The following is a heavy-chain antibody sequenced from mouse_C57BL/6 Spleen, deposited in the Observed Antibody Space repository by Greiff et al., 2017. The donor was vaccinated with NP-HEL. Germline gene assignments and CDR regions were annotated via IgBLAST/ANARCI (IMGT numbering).Heavy chain of an antibody. CDR1: GFNIKDDY. CDR3: TTPGTAQATWFAY. Sequence: VQLKQSGAELVRPGASVKLSCTASGFNIKDDYMHWVKQRPEQGLEWIGWIDPENGDTEYASKFQGKATITADTSSNTAYLQLSSLTSEDTAVYYCTTPGTAQATWFAYWGQGTLVTVSA. CDR2: IDPENGDT. D-gene: IGHD3-2*02. J-gene: IGHJ3*01. V-gene: IGHV14-4*01.